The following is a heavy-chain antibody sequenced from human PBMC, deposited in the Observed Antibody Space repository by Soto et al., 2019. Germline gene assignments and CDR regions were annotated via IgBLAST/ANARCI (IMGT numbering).Heavy chain of an antibody. J-gene: IGHJ2*01. CDR3: ARLGPYCSGGSCYSAWYFDL. CDR1: GGSFSGYY. V-gene: IGHV4-34*01. CDR2: INNSGST. Sequence: QVQLQQWGAGLLKPSETLSLTCAVYGGSFSGYYWSWIRQPPGKGLEWIGEINNSGSTNYNPSLKSRVTISVDTSKNQFSLKLSSVTAADTAVYYCARLGPYCSGGSCYSAWYFDLWGRGTLVTVSS. D-gene: IGHD2-15*01.